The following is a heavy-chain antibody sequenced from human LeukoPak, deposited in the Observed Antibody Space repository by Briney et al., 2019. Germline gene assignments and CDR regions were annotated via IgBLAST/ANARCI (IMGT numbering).Heavy chain of an antibody. CDR3: ARDISGWYSGGCFRMDV. Sequence: PGRSLRLSCAASGFTSSNYAMHWVRQAPGKGLEWVAFISSDESDKYYADSVKGRFTISRDNSKNTLYLQMNSLRAEDTAVYYCARDISGWYSGGCFRMDVWGQGTTVTVSS. J-gene: IGHJ6*02. V-gene: IGHV3-30-3*01. D-gene: IGHD6-19*01. CDR2: ISSDESDK. CDR1: GFTSSNYA.